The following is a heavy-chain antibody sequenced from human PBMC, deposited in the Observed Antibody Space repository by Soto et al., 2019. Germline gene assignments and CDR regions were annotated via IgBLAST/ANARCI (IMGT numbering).Heavy chain of an antibody. CDR2: IFHTGKT. CDR3: ATAPGANSWSYSRFDP. V-gene: IGHV4-38-2*01. D-gene: IGHD4-4*01. Sequence: SETRSRTWAVSGSDITGAYYWCCIRLPPGNGLEWIGSIFHTGKTYYNPSLRSRVTISLDTSNNHFSLTLTSVTAADTAIYYCATAPGANSWSYSRFDPWGQGTLVTVSS. CDR1: GSDITGAYY. J-gene: IGHJ5*02.